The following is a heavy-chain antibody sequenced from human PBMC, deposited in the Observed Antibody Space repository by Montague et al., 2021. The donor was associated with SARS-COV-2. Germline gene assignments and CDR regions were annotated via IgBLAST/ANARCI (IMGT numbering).Heavy chain of an antibody. CDR3: ARQDAWAYCGDECYRGWFDS. D-gene: IGHD2-21*01. Sequence: SETLSLTCTVSLGSISTYYWRWIRQPPGKGLEWIGFIFYNGSTKYNPSLKRRVSISLDTSKNQFSLKLSSVTAADTAVYYCARQDAWAYCGDECYRGWFDSWGQGTLVTVSS. J-gene: IGHJ5*01. V-gene: IGHV4-59*01. CDR1: LGSISTYY. CDR2: IFYNGST.